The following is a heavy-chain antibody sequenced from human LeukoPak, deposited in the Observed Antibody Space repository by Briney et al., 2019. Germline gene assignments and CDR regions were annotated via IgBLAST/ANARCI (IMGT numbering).Heavy chain of an antibody. CDR1: GGSISSHY. J-gene: IGHJ3*02. V-gene: IGHV4-59*11. Sequence: SETLSLTCTVSGGSISSHYWSWIRQPPGEGLEWIGYIYYSGSTNYNPSLKSRVTISVDTSKNQFSLKLSSVTAADTAVYYCARLIDNCSSTSCYRDDAFDIWGQGTMVTVSS. D-gene: IGHD2-2*01. CDR3: ARLIDNCSSTSCYRDDAFDI. CDR2: IYYSGST.